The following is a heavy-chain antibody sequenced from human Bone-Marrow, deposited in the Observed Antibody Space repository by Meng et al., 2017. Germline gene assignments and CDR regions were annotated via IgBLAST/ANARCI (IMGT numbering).Heavy chain of an antibody. D-gene: IGHD6-13*01. CDR1: GYTFTGYA. V-gene: IGHV1-2*06. J-gene: IGHJ4*02. CDR3: ARDEDISAAGKLFGDY. CDR2: INPKSGDT. Sequence: VDARVEVTTPGASVRFSCKASGYTFTGYALHWVRQAPGQGLEWMGRINPKSGDTHYAQRFQGRVTMTGDTSISTAYMELSGLRSDDTAMYYCARDEDISAAGKLFGDYWGQGTLVTVSS.